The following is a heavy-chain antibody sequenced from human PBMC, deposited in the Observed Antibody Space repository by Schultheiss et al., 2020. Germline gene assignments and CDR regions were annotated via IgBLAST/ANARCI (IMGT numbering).Heavy chain of an antibody. CDR2: ISSSSSYI. Sequence: GGSLRLSCAASGFTFSSYSMNWVRQAPGKGLEWVSSISSSSSYIYYADSVKGRFTISRDNAKNSLYLQMNSLRAEDTAVYYCARGRYSSGWYGQSTYYYYGMDVWGQGTTVTVSS. CDR1: GFTFSSYS. J-gene: IGHJ6*02. D-gene: IGHD6-19*01. CDR3: ARGRYSSGWYGQSTYYYYGMDV. V-gene: IGHV3-21*01.